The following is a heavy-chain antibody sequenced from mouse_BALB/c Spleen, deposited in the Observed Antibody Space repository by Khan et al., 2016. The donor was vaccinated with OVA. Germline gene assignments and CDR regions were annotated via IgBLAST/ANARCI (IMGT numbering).Heavy chain of an antibody. Sequence: QVQLQQPGAELVKPGASVKLSCTASGYPLTSYWLHWVKQRPGQGLEWIGEIDPSDSYTNYNQKFTGKATLTLDKSSRTTYMQLSSLTSEDSAVYYCARSFHYGSSTWFAYWGQGTLVTVSA. CDR3: ARSFHYGSSTWFAY. V-gene: IGHV1-69*02. D-gene: IGHD1-1*01. J-gene: IGHJ3*01. CDR2: IDPSDSYT. CDR1: GYPLTSYW.